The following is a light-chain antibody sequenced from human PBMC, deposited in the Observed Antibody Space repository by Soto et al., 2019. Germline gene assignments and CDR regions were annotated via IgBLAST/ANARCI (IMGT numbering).Light chain of an antibody. CDR3: QQYNNWPQT. CDR2: GAS. J-gene: IGKJ1*01. V-gene: IGKV3-15*01. Sequence: EIVMTQSPATLSVSPGERATLSCRASQSVSSNLAWYQQKPGQAPRLLIYGASTRATGIPARFSGSGSGTELTLTISSLQSEDFAVYYCQQYNNWPQTFCQGTKVEIK. CDR1: QSVSSN.